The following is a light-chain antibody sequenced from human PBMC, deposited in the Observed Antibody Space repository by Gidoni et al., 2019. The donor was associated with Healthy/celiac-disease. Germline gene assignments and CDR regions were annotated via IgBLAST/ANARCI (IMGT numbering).Light chain of an antibody. Sequence: YELTQPPSVSVSPGQTASITCSGDKLGDKYACWYQQKPGQSPVLVIYQDSKRPSGIPERFSGSNSGNTATLTISGTQAMDEADYYCQAWDSSTGRVFGGGTKLTVL. CDR2: QDS. CDR1: KLGDKY. J-gene: IGLJ2*01. V-gene: IGLV3-1*01. CDR3: QAWDSSTGRV.